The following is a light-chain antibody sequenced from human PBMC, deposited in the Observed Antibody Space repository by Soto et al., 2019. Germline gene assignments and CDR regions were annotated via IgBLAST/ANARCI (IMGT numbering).Light chain of an antibody. V-gene: IGKV1-39*01. CDR2: AAS. J-gene: IGKJ4*01. Sequence: EIQMTQSPSSLSASVGDRVTITCRASQSISSYLNWYQQKPGKAPKLLIYAASSLQSGVPSRFSGSGSGTDFTLTISSLQPEDFATYYCQQSYSTKLTFGGGTKVEIK. CDR3: QQSYSTKLT. CDR1: QSISSY.